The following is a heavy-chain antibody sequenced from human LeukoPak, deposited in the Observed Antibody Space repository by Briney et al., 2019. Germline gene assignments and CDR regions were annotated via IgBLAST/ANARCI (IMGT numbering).Heavy chain of an antibody. D-gene: IGHD3-22*01. CDR3: ARDNYDSSGYYEHALDL. J-gene: IGHJ3*01. Sequence: PSETLSLTCTVSGYSISSGYYWGWIRQPPGKGLEWIGSIYYSGSTYYNPSLKSRVTISVDTSKNQFSLKITSLTAADTAVYYCARDNYDSSGYYEHALDLRGQGTMVTVSS. CDR1: GYSISSGYY. V-gene: IGHV4-38-2*02. CDR2: IYYSGST.